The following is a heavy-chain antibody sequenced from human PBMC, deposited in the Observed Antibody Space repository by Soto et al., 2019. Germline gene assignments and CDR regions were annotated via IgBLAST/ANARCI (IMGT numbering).Heavy chain of an antibody. Sequence: QVLLVESGGGVVQPGRSLRLSCAASGFTFSSYAMNWVRQTPGKGLEWVALISYDGSNKYYADSVKGRFTISRDNPKNTLYLQMNSLRAEDTAMYYCAKKRHAYGDAHYFDYWGQGTLVTVSS. CDR2: ISYDGSNK. J-gene: IGHJ4*02. V-gene: IGHV3-30*18. D-gene: IGHD4-17*01. CDR3: AKKRHAYGDAHYFDY. CDR1: GFTFSSYA.